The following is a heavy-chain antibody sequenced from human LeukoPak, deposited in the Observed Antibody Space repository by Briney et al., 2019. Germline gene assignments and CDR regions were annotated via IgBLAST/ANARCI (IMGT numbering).Heavy chain of an antibody. CDR3: AKDWGGVIIMRADY. CDR1: GFTFSSYA. CDR2: ISGSGGST. D-gene: IGHD3-10*01. J-gene: IGHJ4*02. Sequence: PGGSLRLSCAASGFTFSSYAMSWVRQAPGKGLEWVSAISGSGGSTYYADPVKGRFTISRDNSKNTLYLQMNSLRAEDTAVYYCAKDWGGVIIMRADYWGQGTLVTVSS. V-gene: IGHV3-23*01.